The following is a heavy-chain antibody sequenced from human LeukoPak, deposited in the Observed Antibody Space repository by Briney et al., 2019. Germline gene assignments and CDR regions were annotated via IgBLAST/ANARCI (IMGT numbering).Heavy chain of an antibody. Sequence: GGSLRLSCAASGFTFSSYGMHWVRQAPGKGLEWVAVISYDGSNKYYADSVKGRFTISRDNSKNTLYLQMNSLRAEDTAVYYCAKGWDYYDSSGRDFDYWGQGTLVTVSS. CDR2: ISYDGSNK. CDR3: AKGWDYYDSSGRDFDY. CDR1: GFTFSSYG. V-gene: IGHV3-30*18. J-gene: IGHJ4*02. D-gene: IGHD3-22*01.